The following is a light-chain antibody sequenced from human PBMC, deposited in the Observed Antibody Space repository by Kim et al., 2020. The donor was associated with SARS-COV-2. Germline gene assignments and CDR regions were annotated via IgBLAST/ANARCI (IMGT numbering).Light chain of an antibody. CDR2: KAS. J-gene: IGKJ1*01. CDR3: QHYYNYPWA. V-gene: IGKV1-5*03. CDR1: QGISAW. Sequence: DIQMTQSPSTLSASVGDRVTITCRASQGISAWMAWYQQRPGKVPKLLIYKASTLESGVPSRFSGSGAGTEFTLTISSLQPDDIGTYYCQHYYNYPWAFGQGTKVDIK.